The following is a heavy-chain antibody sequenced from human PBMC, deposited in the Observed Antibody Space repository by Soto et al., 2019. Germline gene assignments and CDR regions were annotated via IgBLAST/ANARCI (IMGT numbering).Heavy chain of an antibody. CDR3: AREGRTYYGSGSYSPQGYYFDY. D-gene: IGHD3-10*01. Sequence: GGSLRLSCAASGFTFSSYSMNWVRQAPGKGLEWVSSISSSSSYIYYADSVKGRFTISRDNAKNSLYLQMNSLRAEDTAVYYCAREGRTYYGSGSYSPQGYYFDYWGQGTLVTVSS. CDR2: ISSSSSYI. J-gene: IGHJ4*02. V-gene: IGHV3-21*01. CDR1: GFTFSSYS.